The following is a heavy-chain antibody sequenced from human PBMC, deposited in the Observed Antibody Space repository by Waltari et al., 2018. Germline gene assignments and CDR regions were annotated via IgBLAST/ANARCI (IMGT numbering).Heavy chain of an antibody. CDR2: INHSGST. V-gene: IGHV4-34*01. Sequence: QVQLQQWGAGLLKPSETLSLTCAVYGGSFSGYYLTWLRQPPGKGLEWIGEINHSGSTNYNPSLKSRVTISVDTSKNQFSLKLSSVTAADTAVYYCARGRRCSSTSCYRYYMDVWGKGTTVTISS. D-gene: IGHD2-2*01. CDR1: GGSFSGYY. CDR3: ARGRRCSSTSCYRYYMDV. J-gene: IGHJ6*03.